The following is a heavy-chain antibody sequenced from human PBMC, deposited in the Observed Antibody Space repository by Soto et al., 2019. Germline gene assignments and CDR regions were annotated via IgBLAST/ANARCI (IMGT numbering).Heavy chain of an antibody. CDR3: ARHPGRITIFGVVIDNGMDV. CDR2: ISSSSSTI. V-gene: IGHV3-48*02. Sequence: EVQLVESGGGLVQPGGSLRLSCAASGFTFSSYSMNWVRQAPGKGLEWVSYISSSSSTIYYADSVKGRFTISRGNAKNSLYLQMNSLRDEDTAVYYCARHPGRITIFGVVIDNGMDVWGQGTTVTVSS. J-gene: IGHJ6*02. CDR1: GFTFSSYS. D-gene: IGHD3-3*01.